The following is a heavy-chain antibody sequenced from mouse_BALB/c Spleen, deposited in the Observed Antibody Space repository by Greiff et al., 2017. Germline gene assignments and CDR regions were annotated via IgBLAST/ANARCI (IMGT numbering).Heavy chain of an antibody. CDR3: ARQGEGNYGYFDY. D-gene: IGHD2-1*01. V-gene: IGHV5-9-3*01. J-gene: IGHJ2*01. CDR2: ISSGGSYT. CDR1: GFTFSSYA. Sequence: EVKVVESGGGLVKPGGSLKLSCAASGFTFSSYAMSWVRQTPEKRLEWVATISSGGSYTYYPDSVKGRFTISRDNAKNTLYLQMSSLRSEDTAMYYCARQGEGNYGYFDYWGQGTTLTVSS.